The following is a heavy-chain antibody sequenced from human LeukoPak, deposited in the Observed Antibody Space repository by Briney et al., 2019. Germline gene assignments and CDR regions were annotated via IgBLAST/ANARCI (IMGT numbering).Heavy chain of an antibody. Sequence: ASVTVSFTASAYTFTIFDNNWVRQTPGQGLERMGWMNPDSGDTGYAPKFQGRVIMTRNTSIRKAYMELSSLTSEDTAVYYCASRTSSGYDYDVLDLWGQGTVVTVSS. CDR1: AYTFTIFD. CDR3: ASRTSSGYDYDVLDL. V-gene: IGHV1-8*01. J-gene: IGHJ3*01. CDR2: MNPDSGDT. D-gene: IGHD5-12*01.